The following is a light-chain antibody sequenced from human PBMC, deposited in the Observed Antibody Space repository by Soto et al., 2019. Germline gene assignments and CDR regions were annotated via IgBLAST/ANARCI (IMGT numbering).Light chain of an antibody. Sequence: DIQLTQSPSFLSASVGDRLTITFRVSQGISSYLAWYQQKPGKAPKILIYAASTLQSGVPSRFSGSGSGTEFTLTISSLQPEDVETDYCQQLNSYPITFGQGTRLEIK. CDR1: QGISSY. J-gene: IGKJ5*01. V-gene: IGKV1-9*01. CDR2: AAS. CDR3: QQLNSYPIT.